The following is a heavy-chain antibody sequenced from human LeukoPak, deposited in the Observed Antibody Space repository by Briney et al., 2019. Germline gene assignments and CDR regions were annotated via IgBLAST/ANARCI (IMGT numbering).Heavy chain of an antibody. D-gene: IGHD4-23*01. CDR1: GGPMRSYY. CDR3: ARGRNDNGGMFFDS. J-gene: IGHJ4*02. V-gene: IGHV4-59*01. CDR2: ISYSGYT. Sequence: SETLSLTCTVSGGPMRSYYWSWIRQAPGKGLEWIGFISYSGYTSYSPSLKSRVAISVDTSKSKFSLRLNSMTAADTAIYYCARGRNDNGGMFFDSWAQGTLVTVSS.